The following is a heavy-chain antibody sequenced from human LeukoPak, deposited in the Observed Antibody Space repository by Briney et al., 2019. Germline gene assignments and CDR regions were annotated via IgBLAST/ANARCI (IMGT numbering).Heavy chain of an antibody. Sequence: GGSLRLSCAASGFTFSSYTMNWVRQAPGKGLEWVSSISSSSYIYYADSVKGRFTISRDNAKNSLYLQMNNLRAEDTAVYYCARDELWSGSAVGYWGQGTLVTVSS. CDR3: ARDELWSGSAVGY. CDR1: GFTFSSYT. D-gene: IGHD3-3*01. J-gene: IGHJ4*02. V-gene: IGHV3-21*01. CDR2: ISSSSYI.